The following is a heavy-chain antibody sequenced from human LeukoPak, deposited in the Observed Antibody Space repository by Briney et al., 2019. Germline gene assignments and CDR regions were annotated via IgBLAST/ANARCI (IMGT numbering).Heavy chain of an antibody. CDR1: GFTFSSYG. D-gene: IGHD6-19*01. CDR3: AKGVSPSGCPDY. Sequence: GGSLRLSCAASGFTFSSYGMHWVRQAPGKGLEWVSGISWNSGSIGYADSVKGRFTISRDNAKNSLYLQMNSLRAEDTALYYCAKGVSPSGCPDYWGQGTLVTVSS. CDR2: ISWNSGSI. J-gene: IGHJ4*02. V-gene: IGHV3-9*01.